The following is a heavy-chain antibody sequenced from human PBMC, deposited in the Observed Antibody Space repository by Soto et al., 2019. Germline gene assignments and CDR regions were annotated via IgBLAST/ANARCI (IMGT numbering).Heavy chain of an antibody. V-gene: IGHV1-18*01. CDR1: GYTFSSHG. CDR3: AGGGSHLIDY. J-gene: IGHJ4*02. D-gene: IGHD1-26*01. Sequence: QVQLVQSGAELKKPGASVKVSCKASGYTFSSHGISWVRQAPGQGLEWMGWISVNNGNTKYGQNLQGRVTMTTDTATRTAYMELRSLRSDDTAVYYCAGGGSHLIDYWGQGTLVTVSS. CDR2: ISVNNGNT.